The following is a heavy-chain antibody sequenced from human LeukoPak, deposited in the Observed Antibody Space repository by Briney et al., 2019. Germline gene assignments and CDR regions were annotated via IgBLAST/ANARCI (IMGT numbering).Heavy chain of an antibody. D-gene: IGHD5-24*01. J-gene: IGHJ4*02. CDR2: IIPNYGAT. V-gene: IGHV1-69*13. CDR1: GGSFSSYT. CDR3: ARDYTIKAPYFDY. Sequence: SVKVSCKASGGSFSSYTISWVRQAPGQGLEWMGEIIPNYGATNYAQKFQGRVTISADSSTSTAYMELISLTSDDTAVYYCARDYTIKAPYFDYWGQGTLVTVSS.